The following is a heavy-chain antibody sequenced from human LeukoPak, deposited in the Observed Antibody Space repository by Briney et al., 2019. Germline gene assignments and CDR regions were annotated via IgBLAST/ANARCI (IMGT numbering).Heavy chain of an antibody. CDR3: AKDSSDYYFDD. CDR2: ISGSGSST. J-gene: IGHJ4*02. Sequence: GGSLRLSCAASGFTFSSYGMSWVRQAPGKGLEWVSTISGSGSSTYYADSVKGRFTISRDNSKNTLYLQMNSLRPDDTAVYYCAKDSSDYYFDDWGPGTLVTVSS. D-gene: IGHD3-22*01. V-gene: IGHV3-23*01. CDR1: GFTFSSYG.